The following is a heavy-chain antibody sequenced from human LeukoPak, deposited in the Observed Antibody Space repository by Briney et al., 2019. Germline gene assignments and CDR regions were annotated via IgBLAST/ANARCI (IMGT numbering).Heavy chain of an antibody. CDR3: ARANTNNDAFDI. Sequence: SETLSLTCRVSGGSLSSYYWSWIRQPPAKGLGWIGNIYYSGSTNDNPSLKTRVTKSVDTSKNQFSLQLSSVIAADTAVYYCARANTNNDAFDIWGRGTLVTVSS. CDR1: GGSLSSYY. D-gene: IGHD3-16*01. J-gene: IGHJ3*02. V-gene: IGHV4-59*01. CDR2: IYYSGST.